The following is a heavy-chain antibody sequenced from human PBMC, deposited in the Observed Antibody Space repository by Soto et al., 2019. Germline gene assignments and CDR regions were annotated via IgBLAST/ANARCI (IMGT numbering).Heavy chain of an antibody. V-gene: IGHV1-2*02. CDR1: GYPFTGYY. CDR3: ARVQTLSGHCSGGSCYSSDYYYGMDV. Sequence: ASVKVSCKASGYPFTGYYMHWVRQAPGQGLEWMGWINPNSGGTNYAQKFQGRVTMTRDTSISTAYMELSRLRSDDTAVYYCARVQTLSGHCSGGSCYSSDYYYGMDVWGQGTTVTVSS. CDR2: INPNSGGT. J-gene: IGHJ6*02. D-gene: IGHD2-15*01.